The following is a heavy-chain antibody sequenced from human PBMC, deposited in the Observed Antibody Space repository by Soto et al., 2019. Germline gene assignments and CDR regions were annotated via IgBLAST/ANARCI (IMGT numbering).Heavy chain of an antibody. CDR2: IATYNSNR. V-gene: IGHV1-18*01. Sequence: ASVKVSCKTSGDTFTNFGLSWVRQAPGQGLEWMGWIATYNSNRNYAQKFQGRLTLTTDTSTSTAYMELKSLRYDDTAVYYCATVLRGVVNWFDPWGQGTLVTVSS. J-gene: IGHJ5*02. CDR1: GDTFTNFG. D-gene: IGHD3-10*01. CDR3: ATVLRGVVNWFDP.